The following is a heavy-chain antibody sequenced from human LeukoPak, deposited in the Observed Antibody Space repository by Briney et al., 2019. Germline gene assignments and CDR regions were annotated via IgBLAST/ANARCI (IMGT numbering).Heavy chain of an antibody. D-gene: IGHD6-6*01. CDR1: GGTLSSYA. CDR3: ARDLDSSSSHY. Sequence: ASVKVSCKASGGTLSSYAISWVRQAPGPGLEWMGGIIPIFGTANYAQKFKGRVTITADESTSTAYMELSSLRSEDTAVYYCARDLDSSSSHYWGQGTLVTVSS. V-gene: IGHV1-69*13. J-gene: IGHJ4*02. CDR2: IIPIFGTA.